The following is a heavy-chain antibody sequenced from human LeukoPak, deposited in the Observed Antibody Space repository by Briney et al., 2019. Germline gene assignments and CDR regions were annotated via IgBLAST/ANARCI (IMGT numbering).Heavy chain of an antibody. Sequence: GGSLRLSCSASGFTFSSYGMHWVRQAPGKGLEWVAVISYDGSNKYYADSVKGRFTISRDNSKNTLYLQMNSLRAEDTAVYYCAKDGEMATIRYLDYWGQGTLVTVSS. J-gene: IGHJ4*02. CDR2: ISYDGSNK. CDR1: GFTFSSYG. V-gene: IGHV3-30*18. CDR3: AKDGEMATIRYLDY. D-gene: IGHD5-24*01.